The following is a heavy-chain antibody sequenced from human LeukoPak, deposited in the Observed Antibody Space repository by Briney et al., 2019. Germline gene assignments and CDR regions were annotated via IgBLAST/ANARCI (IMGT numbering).Heavy chain of an antibody. CDR1: GGSISSGGYY. CDR2: IYYSGST. CDR3: AREPIYGSGSYYNERGFYFDY. D-gene: IGHD3-10*01. Sequence: SQTLSLTCTVSGGSISSGGYYWSWIRQHPGKGLEWIGYIYYSGSTYYNPSLKSRVTISVDTSKNQFSLKLSSVTAADTAVYYCAREPIYGSGSYYNERGFYFDYRGQGTLVTVSS. V-gene: IGHV4-31*03. J-gene: IGHJ4*02.